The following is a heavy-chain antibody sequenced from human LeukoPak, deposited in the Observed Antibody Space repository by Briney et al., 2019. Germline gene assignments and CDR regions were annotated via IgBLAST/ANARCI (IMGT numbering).Heavy chain of an antibody. J-gene: IGHJ4*02. CDR1: GFTVSINY. V-gene: IGHV3-53*01. D-gene: IGHD3/OR15-3a*01. Sequence: PGGSLRLSCATSGFTVSINYMSWVRQAPGKGLEWVSVIYSGGSTYYADSVKGRFTISRDNSKNTLYLQMNSLRAEDTAVYYCARESGLRYFDYWGQGTLVTASS. CDR2: IYSGGST. CDR3: ARESGLRYFDY.